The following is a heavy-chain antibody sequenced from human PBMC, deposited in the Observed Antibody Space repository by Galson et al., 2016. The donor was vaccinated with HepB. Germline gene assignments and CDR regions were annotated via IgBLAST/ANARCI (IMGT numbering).Heavy chain of an antibody. J-gene: IGHJ4*02. CDR1: GYTFTSYA. CDR2: IHACNGKT. D-gene: IGHD1-26*01. Sequence: SVKVSCKASGYTFTSYAMHWVRQAPGQRLEWLGWIHACNGKTHYSQKLQGRVTITWDASASTAYMELSSLRSEDTAVYYCARGPQSGDYWGQGTLVTVSS. CDR3: ARGPQSGDY. V-gene: IGHV1-3*01.